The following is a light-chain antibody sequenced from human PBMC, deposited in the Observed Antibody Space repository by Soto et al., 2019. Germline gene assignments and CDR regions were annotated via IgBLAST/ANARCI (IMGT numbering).Light chain of an antibody. CDR2: DDI. Sequence: SYVVTRPTSVSVATGRTARIPCGGTNIGSKSVHWYQQRQGHAPVVVVYDDIDRASGIPERFSGSYSGDTATLTISGVEAGDAAAYYCQVWYNISDHVLFGGWTKLTV. J-gene: IGLJ2*01. V-gene: IGLV3-21*02. CDR3: QVWYNISDHVL. CDR1: NIGSKS.